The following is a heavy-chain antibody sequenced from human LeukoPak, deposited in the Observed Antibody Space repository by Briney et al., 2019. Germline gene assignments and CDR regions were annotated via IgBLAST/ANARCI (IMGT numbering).Heavy chain of an antibody. CDR1: GYSFSNFW. V-gene: IGHV5-51*01. CDR3: ARQAIGGATKSNFDY. CDR2: IYPGDSDT. J-gene: IGHJ4*02. D-gene: IGHD1-26*01. Sequence: GESLKISCQGCGYSFSNFWIAWVRQMPGKGLEWMGIIYPGDSDTRYSPSFQGQVTISADKSLSTAYLQWSGLKASDTAMYYCARQAIGGATKSNFDYWGQGTLVTVSS.